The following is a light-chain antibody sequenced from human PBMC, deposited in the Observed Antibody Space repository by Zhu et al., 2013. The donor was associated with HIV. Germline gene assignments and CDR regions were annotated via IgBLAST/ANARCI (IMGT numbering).Light chain of an antibody. V-gene: IGKV3-11*01. J-gene: IGKJ2*01. CDR1: QSVSSY. Sequence: EIVLTQSPATLSLSPGERATLSCRASQSVSSYLAWYQQKPGQAPRLLIYGASNRATGIPARFSGSGSGTDFTLTISSLEPEDFATYYCQHYEIDTITFGQGTKLDI. CDR3: QHYEIDTIT. CDR2: GAS.